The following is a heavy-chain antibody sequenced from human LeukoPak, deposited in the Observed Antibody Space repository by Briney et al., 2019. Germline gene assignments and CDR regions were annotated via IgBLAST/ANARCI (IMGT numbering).Heavy chain of an antibody. D-gene: IGHD3-22*01. CDR2: INSDGSST. Sequence: GGSLRLSCAASGFTFSRYWMHWVRQAPGKGLVWVSRINSDGSSTSYADSVKGRFTISRDNAKNTLYLQMNSLRAEDTAVYYCATSLNYYDSSGVFDYWGQGTLVTVSS. CDR3: ATSLNYYDSSGVFDY. V-gene: IGHV3-74*01. CDR1: GFTFSRYW. J-gene: IGHJ4*02.